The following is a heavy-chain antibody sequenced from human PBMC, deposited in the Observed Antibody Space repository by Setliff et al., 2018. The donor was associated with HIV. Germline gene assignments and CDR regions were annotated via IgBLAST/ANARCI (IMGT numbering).Heavy chain of an antibody. J-gene: IGHJ5*02. V-gene: IGHV3-7*01. D-gene: IGHD3-9*01. CDR3: ARDNGRYFDRGWFDP. CDR1: GFTFNSYW. Sequence: GGSLRLSCAASGFTFNSYWMHWVRQAPGKGLEWVANIKEDGSEKYYVDSVKGRFTISRDNAENSLYLQMNSLRAEDTAVYYCARDNGRYFDRGWFDPWGQGALVTVPQ. CDR2: IKEDGSEK.